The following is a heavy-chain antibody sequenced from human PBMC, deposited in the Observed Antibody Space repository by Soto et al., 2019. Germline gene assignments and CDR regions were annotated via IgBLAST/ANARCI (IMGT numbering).Heavy chain of an antibody. V-gene: IGHV4-30-4*02. CDR3: AREPPGYCSGGSCYSVIGKAFDI. CDR1: GGSISSGDYY. J-gene: IGHJ3*02. Sequence: SDTLSLTCTVSGGSISSGDYYWSWIRQPPGKGLEWIGCIYYSGSTYYNPSLKSRVTISVDTSKNQFSLKLSSVTAADTAVYYCAREPPGYCSGGSCYSVIGKAFDIWGQGTMVTVSS. CDR2: IYYSGST. D-gene: IGHD2-15*01.